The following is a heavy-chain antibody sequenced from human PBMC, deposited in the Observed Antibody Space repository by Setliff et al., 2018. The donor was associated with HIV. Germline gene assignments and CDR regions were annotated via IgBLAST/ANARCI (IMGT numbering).Heavy chain of an antibody. Sequence: PGGSLRLSCAASGFAFNNFWMSWVRQAPGKGLEWVANINQDGSEKNYVDSLKGRFTISRDTAKNSLYLQMNSLSVEDTAVYFCASWRVPRDAFDIWGLGTMVTVSS. CDR1: GFAFNNFW. D-gene: IGHD3-3*01. J-gene: IGHJ3*02. V-gene: IGHV3-7*01. CDR2: INQDGSEK. CDR3: ASWRVPRDAFDI.